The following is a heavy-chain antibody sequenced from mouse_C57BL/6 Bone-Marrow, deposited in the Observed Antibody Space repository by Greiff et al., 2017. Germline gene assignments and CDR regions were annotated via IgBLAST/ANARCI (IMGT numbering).Heavy chain of an antibody. CDR1: GFTFSDYG. Sequence: EVMLVESGGGLVKPGGSLKLSCAASGFTFSDYGMHWVRQAPEKGLVWVAYLSNLAYSIYYADTVTGRFTISRGNAKNTLYLEMSSLRSEDTAMYYCAREGTGAAWFAYWGQGTLVTVSA. J-gene: IGHJ3*01. CDR3: AREGTGAAWFAY. D-gene: IGHD4-1*01. CDR2: LSNLAYSI. V-gene: IGHV5-15*01.